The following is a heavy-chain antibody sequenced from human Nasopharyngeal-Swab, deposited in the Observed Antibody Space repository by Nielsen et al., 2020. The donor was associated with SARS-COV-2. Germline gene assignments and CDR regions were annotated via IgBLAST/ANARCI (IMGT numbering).Heavy chain of an antibody. CDR2: IITMFGTA. CDR3: ARASSSANYYYYGMDV. V-gene: IGHV1-69*13. D-gene: IGHD6-6*01. CDR1: GGTFSSYA. Sequence: SVKVSCKASGGTFSSYAISWVRQAPGQGLEWMGGIITMFGTANYAQKFQGRVTITADESTSKVYMELSSLRSEDTAVYYCARASSSANYYYYGMDVWGQGTTVTVSS. J-gene: IGHJ6*02.